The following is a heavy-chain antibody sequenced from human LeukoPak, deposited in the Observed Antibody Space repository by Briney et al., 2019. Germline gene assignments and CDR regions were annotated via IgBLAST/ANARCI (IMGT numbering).Heavy chain of an antibody. CDR1: GFTFGDYA. D-gene: IGHD3-10*01. J-gene: IGHJ4*02. V-gene: IGHV3-49*04. CDR3: TRPIYVSGTYFFDY. Sequence: GGSLRLSCTASGFTFGDYAMSWVRQAPGKGLEWVALIRGRFGGETTQYAASVKGRFTISRDDSKGIAYLQMNSLKTEDTAVYYCTRPIYVSGTYFFDYWGQGTLVTVSS. CDR2: IRGRFGGETT.